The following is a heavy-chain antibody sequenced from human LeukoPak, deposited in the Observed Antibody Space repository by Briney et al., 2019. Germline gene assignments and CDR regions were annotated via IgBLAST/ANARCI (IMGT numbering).Heavy chain of an antibody. V-gene: IGHV3-23*01. CDR3: AKDIPRRFLECLSDYYYYMDA. D-gene: IGHD3-3*01. J-gene: IGHJ6*03. CDR1: GFTFSSYA. Sequence: PGGSLRLSCAASGFTFSSYAMSWVRQAPGKGLEWVSAISGSGGSTYYADSVKGRFTISRDNSKNTLDLQMNSLRAEDTAVYYCAKDIPRRFLECLSDYYYYMDAWGKGTTVTVSS. CDR2: ISGSGGST.